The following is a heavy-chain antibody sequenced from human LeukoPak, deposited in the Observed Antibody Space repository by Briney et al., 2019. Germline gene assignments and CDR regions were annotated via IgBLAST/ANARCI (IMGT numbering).Heavy chain of an antibody. CDR3: ARVHRRGFGEIFIDY. Sequence: KPSETLSLTCAVYGGSFSGYYWSWIRQPPGKGLEWIGEINHSESTNYNPSLKSRVTISVDTSKNQFSLKLTSVTAADTAIYYCARVHRRGFGEIFIDYWGQGTLVTVSS. J-gene: IGHJ4*02. D-gene: IGHD3-10*01. CDR2: INHSEST. CDR1: GGSFSGYY. V-gene: IGHV4-34*01.